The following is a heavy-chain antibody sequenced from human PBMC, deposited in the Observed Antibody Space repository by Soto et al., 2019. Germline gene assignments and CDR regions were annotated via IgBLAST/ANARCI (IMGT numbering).Heavy chain of an antibody. J-gene: IGHJ4*02. D-gene: IGHD4-17*01. CDR1: GFTVSSNY. CDR3: ARVAGDYGDYQGYYFDY. V-gene: IGHV3-53*01. Sequence: EVQLVESGGGLIQPGGSLRLSCAASGFTVSSNYMSWVRQAPGKGLEWVSVIYSGGSTYYADYVKGRITISRDNSKNTLYLQMNSLRAEDTAVYYCARVAGDYGDYQGYYFDYWGQGTLVTVSS. CDR2: IYSGGST.